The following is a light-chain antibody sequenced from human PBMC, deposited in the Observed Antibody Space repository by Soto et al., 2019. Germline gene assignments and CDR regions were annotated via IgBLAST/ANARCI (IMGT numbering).Light chain of an antibody. CDR1: PSVLSSSNNKNY. J-gene: IGKJ2*01. Sequence: DFVMTQTQDSLAVSLGERATINCKSSPSVLSSSNNKNYLAWYQQKPGQPPKLLIYWASTRDSVVPDRFSGSGSGTDFTLTIISLQAEDVAVYYCQQYYSTPYTFGQGTKLEIK. V-gene: IGKV4-1*01. CDR2: WAS. CDR3: QQYYSTPYT.